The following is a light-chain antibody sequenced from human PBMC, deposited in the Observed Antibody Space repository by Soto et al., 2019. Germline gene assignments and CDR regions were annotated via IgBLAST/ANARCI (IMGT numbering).Light chain of an antibody. Sequence: QSVLTQPASVSGSPGQSITISFTGSCSDIGAYNYVSWYQQHPGKAPKLLIHGVTRRPSGVSSRFSASKSAYTASLTISGLQAEDEATYFCSSFTASYFYVFGPGTKVTVL. CDR2: GVT. CDR1: CSDIGAYNY. CDR3: SSFTASYFYV. V-gene: IGLV2-14*01. J-gene: IGLJ1*01.